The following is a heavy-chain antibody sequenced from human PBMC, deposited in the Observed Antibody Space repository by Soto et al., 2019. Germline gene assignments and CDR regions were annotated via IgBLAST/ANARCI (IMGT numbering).Heavy chain of an antibody. V-gene: IGHV4-59*11. CDR1: NGSISGHY. CDR3: ARAPYYFYGMDV. Sequence: SETLSLTCTVSNGSISGHYWSWIRQSPGKGLIWIGNIDYGGTANYNPSLKSRVTIPVHRSENQLSLKVNSVTAADTAVYYCARAPYYFYGMDVWGQGTTVTVSS. CDR2: IDYGGTA. D-gene: IGHD2-21*01. J-gene: IGHJ6*02.